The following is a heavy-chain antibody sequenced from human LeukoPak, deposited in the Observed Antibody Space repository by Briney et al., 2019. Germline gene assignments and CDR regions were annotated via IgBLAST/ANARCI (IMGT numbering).Heavy chain of an antibody. J-gene: IGHJ4*02. D-gene: IGHD6-19*01. CDR1: GGSISSSSYY. CDR2: IYYSGST. Sequence: SETLSLTCTVSGGSISSSSYYWGWIRQPPGKGLEWIGSIYYSGSTNYNPSLKSRVTISVDTSKNQFSLKLSSVTAADTAVYYCARASQQWLDIDYWGQGTLVTVSS. V-gene: IGHV4-39*07. CDR3: ARASQQWLDIDY.